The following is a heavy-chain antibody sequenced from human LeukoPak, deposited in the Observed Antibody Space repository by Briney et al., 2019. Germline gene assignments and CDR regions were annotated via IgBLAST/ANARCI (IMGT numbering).Heavy chain of an antibody. CDR2: IYSGGST. D-gene: IGHD3-10*01. V-gene: IGHV3-53*01. J-gene: IGHJ6*03. Sequence: GGSLRLSCVASGFTVSSNYMSWVRQAPGKGLEWVSVIYSGGSTYYADSVKGRFTISRDNSKNTLYLQMNSLRAEDTAVYYCASGSGSYRTPYYYMDVSGTGTTVTVSS. CDR1: GFTVSSNY. CDR3: ASGSGSYRTPYYYMDV.